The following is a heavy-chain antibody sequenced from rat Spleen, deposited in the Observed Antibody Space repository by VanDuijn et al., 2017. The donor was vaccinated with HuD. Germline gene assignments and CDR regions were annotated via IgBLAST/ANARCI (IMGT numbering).Heavy chain of an antibody. CDR1: GFTFSNYG. J-gene: IGHJ4*01. Sequence: EVQLVESGGGLVQPGRSLKLSCAASGFTFSNYGMAWVRQAPTKGLEWVATISYDGSSTYYRDSVKGRFTISRDNAKSTLYLQMDSLRSEDTATYYCARHRATYYVMDAWGQGASVTVSS. CDR3: ARHRATYYVMDA. V-gene: IGHV5-29*01. CDR2: ISYDGSST. D-gene: IGHD1-1*01.